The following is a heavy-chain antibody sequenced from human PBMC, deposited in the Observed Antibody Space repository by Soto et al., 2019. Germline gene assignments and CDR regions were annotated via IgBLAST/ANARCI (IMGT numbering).Heavy chain of an antibody. V-gene: IGHV3-30-3*01. Sequence: PGGSLRLSCAASGFTFSSYAMHWVRQAPGKGLEWVAVISYDGSNKYYADSVKGRFTISRDNSKNTLYLQMNSLRAEDTAVYYCARVVLFRGYSYGPFDYWGRGTLVTVSS. J-gene: IGHJ4*02. CDR1: GFTFSSYA. CDR3: ARVVLFRGYSYGPFDY. D-gene: IGHD5-18*01. CDR2: ISYDGSNK.